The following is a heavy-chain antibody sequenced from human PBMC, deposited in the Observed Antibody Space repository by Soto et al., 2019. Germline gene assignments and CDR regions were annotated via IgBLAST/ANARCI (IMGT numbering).Heavy chain of an antibody. CDR3: ARGSSGWFSFDY. D-gene: IGHD6-19*01. V-gene: IGHV4-4*02. Sequence: SETLSLTCAFSSGSISSSNWWSWVRQPPGKGLEWIGEIYHSGSTNYNPSLKSRVTISVDKSKNQFSLKLSSVTAADTAVYYCARGSSGWFSFDYWGQGTLVTVSS. J-gene: IGHJ4*02. CDR2: IYHSGST. CDR1: SGSISSSNW.